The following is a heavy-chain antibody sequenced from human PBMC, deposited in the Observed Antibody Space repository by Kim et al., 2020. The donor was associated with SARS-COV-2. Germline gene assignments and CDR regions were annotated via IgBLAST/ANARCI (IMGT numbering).Heavy chain of an antibody. D-gene: IGHD1-26*01. CDR3: ARDRVVGGMDV. CDR2: IYYSGST. Sequence: SETLSLTCTVSGDSISSYYWSWIRQPPGKGLEWIGYIYYSGSTNYNPSLKSRGTISVDTSKNQFSLKLSSVTAADTAVYYCARDRVVGGMDVWGQGTTVTVSS. J-gene: IGHJ6*02. CDR1: GDSISSYY. V-gene: IGHV4-59*13.